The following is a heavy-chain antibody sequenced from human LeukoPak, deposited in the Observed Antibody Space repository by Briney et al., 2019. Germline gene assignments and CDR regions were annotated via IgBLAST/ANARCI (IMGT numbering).Heavy chain of an antibody. Sequence: SVKVSCKVSGGTLSSYAITWVRQAPGQGLEWVGRIIPLLGVADYTQNFQGRVTITADKSTGTVYMELSSLRFEDTAVYYCATSLGVNYNFWSTYYFDPWGQGTLVTVSS. J-gene: IGHJ5*02. V-gene: IGHV1-69*04. CDR1: GGTLSSYA. CDR3: ATSLGVNYNFWSTYYFDP. D-gene: IGHD3-3*01. CDR2: IIPLLGVA.